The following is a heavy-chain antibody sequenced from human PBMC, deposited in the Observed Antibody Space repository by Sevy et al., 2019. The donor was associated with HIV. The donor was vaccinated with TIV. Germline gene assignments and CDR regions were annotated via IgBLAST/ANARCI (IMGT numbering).Heavy chain of an antibody. CDR3: ARGFYYYDSSGYYWP. J-gene: IGHJ5*02. Sequence: ASVKVSCKASGYTFTGYYMHWVRQAPGQGLEWMGWINPNSGGPNYAQKFQGRVTMTRDTSISTAYMELSRLRSDDTAVYYCARGFYYYDSSGYYWPWGQGTLVTVSS. CDR1: GYTFTGYY. CDR2: INPNSGGP. V-gene: IGHV1-2*02. D-gene: IGHD3-22*01.